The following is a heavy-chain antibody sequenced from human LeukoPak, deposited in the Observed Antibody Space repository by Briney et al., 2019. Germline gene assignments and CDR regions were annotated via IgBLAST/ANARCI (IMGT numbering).Heavy chain of an antibody. D-gene: IGHD2-21*02. J-gene: IGHJ4*02. CDR3: ARVSVVTSYYFDY. Sequence: GGSLRLSCAASGFTVTDNYMNWVRQSSGKGLEWVAVISVKGRFTISRDNSKNTLYLQMNSLRAEDTAVYYCARVSVVTSYYFDYWGQGTLVTVSS. CDR2: IS. CDR1: GFTVTDNY. V-gene: IGHV3-53*01.